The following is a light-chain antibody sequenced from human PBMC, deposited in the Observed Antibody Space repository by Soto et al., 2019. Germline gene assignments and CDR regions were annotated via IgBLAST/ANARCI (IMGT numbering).Light chain of an antibody. Sequence: DIQMTQSPSTLSGSVGDRVTITCRASQTISSWLAWYQQKPGKAPKLLIYKASTLKSGVPSRVSGSGSGEEFALSISGRQPDDFATEYCQGYGSYSAAFGQVTKVYLK. V-gene: IGKV1-5*03. J-gene: IGKJ1*01. CDR1: QTISSW. CDR3: QGYGSYSAA. CDR2: KAS.